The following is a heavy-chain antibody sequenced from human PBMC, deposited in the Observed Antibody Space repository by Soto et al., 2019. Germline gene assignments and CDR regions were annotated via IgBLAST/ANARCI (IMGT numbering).Heavy chain of an antibody. V-gene: IGHV3-7*01. J-gene: IGHJ4*02. CDR3: ARDSPPRYSGTSSPY. CDR2: IKQDGSEK. Sequence: GGSLRLSCAASGFTFTSYWISWVRQAPGKGLEWVATIKQDGSEKYYVDSVKGRFAISRDNAKNSLYLQMSSLRAEDTAVYYCARDSPPRYSGTSSPYWGQGTLVTVSS. D-gene: IGHD5-12*01. CDR1: GFTFTSYW.